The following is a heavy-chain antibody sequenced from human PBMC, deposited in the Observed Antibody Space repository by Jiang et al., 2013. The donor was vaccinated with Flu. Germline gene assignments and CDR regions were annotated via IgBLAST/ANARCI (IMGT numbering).Heavy chain of an antibody. CDR2: IYYSGST. D-gene: IGHD4-17*01. Sequence: GLVKPSETLSLTCTVSGGSISSYYWSWIRQPPGKGLEWIGYIYYSGSTNYNPSLKSRVTISVDTSKNQFSLKLSSVTAADTAVYYCARLEHDYGDYEDYWGQGTLVTVSS. J-gene: IGHJ4*02. CDR3: ARLEHDYGDYEDY. CDR1: GGSISSYY. V-gene: IGHV4-59*01.